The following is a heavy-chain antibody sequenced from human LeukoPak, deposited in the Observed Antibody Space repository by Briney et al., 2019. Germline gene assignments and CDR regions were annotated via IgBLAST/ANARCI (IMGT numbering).Heavy chain of an antibody. CDR3: ATRGAYSSSWSLHY. J-gene: IGHJ4*02. D-gene: IGHD6-13*01. CDR1: GFIFSSYA. CDR2: ISGSGGGT. Sequence: GGSLRLSCAASGFIFSSYAMSWVRQAPGKGLAWVSAISGSGGGTYYADSVKGRFTISRDNSKNMLYLQMNGLRAEDTAVYYCATRGAYSSSWSLHYWGQGTLVTVSS. V-gene: IGHV3-23*01.